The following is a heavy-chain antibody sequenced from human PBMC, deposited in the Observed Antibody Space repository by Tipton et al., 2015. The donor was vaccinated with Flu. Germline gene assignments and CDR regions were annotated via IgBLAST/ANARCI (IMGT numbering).Heavy chain of an antibody. Sequence: PGLVKPSETLSLTCTVSGGSISSYYWNWIRQSPGKGLEWIGFSYYSGSTSYNPSLRNRVTISVDTSRNHFSLTLQSVTAADTAVYYCARDRGWPASLDYWGQGILVTVSS. V-gene: IGHV4-59*01. J-gene: IGHJ4*02. CDR3: ARDRGWPASLDY. CDR2: SYYSGST. D-gene: IGHD3-10*01. CDR1: GGSISSYY.